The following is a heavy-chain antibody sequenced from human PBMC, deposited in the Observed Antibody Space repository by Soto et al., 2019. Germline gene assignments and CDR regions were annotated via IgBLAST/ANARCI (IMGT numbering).Heavy chain of an antibody. D-gene: IGHD1-26*01. V-gene: IGHV4-34*01. CDR1: GGSFSGYY. J-gene: IGHJ6*02. CDR2: INHSGST. Sequence: SETLSLTCAVYGGSFSGYYWSWIRQPPGKGLEWIGEINHSGSTNYNPSLKSRVTISVDTSKNQFSLKLSSVTAADTAVYYCARPGGCYYDYYCDGKAVRGQGTTDTVSS. CDR3: ARPGGCYYDYYCDGKAV.